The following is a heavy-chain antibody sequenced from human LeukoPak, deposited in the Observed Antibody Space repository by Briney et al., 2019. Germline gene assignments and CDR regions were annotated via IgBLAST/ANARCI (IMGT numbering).Heavy chain of an antibody. CDR2: IYYSGST. Sequence: SETLSLTCTVSGGSISSYYWSWIRQPPGKGLEWIGYIYYSGSTNYNPSLKSRVTISVDTSKNQFSLKLSSVTAADTAVYYCARESYCSGGSCYPNFDYWGQGTLVTVSS. V-gene: IGHV4-59*01. J-gene: IGHJ4*02. D-gene: IGHD2-15*01. CDR1: GGSISSYY. CDR3: ARESYCSGGSCYPNFDY.